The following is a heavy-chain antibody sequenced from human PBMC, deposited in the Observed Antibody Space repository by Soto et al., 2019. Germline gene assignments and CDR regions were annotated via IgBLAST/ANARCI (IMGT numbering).Heavy chain of an antibody. CDR3: ARGGLEPFDY. V-gene: IGHV3-23*01. J-gene: IGHJ4*02. D-gene: IGHD1-1*01. Sequence: GGSLRLSCAASGFTFITHAMSWVRQAPGKGLEWVSRINDYGTTINYAESVEGRFTISRDDAKSEVYLQMNNLRAEDTAVYYCARGGLEPFDYWGQGALVTAPQ. CDR1: GFTFITHA. CDR2: INDYGTTI.